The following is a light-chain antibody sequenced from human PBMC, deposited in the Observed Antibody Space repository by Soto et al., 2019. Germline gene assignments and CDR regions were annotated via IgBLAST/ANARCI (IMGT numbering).Light chain of an antibody. CDR1: SSNMGSNS. CDR3: AAGDDSLSGVV. J-gene: IGLJ2*01. CDR2: SNT. Sequence: QSVLTQPPSASGTPGQRVTISCSGSSSNMGSNSVHWYKQLPGTAPKLLIYSNTQRPSGVPDRFSGSKSGTSASLAISGLRSEDEADYYCAAGDDSLSGVVFGGGTKLTVL. V-gene: IGLV1-47*01.